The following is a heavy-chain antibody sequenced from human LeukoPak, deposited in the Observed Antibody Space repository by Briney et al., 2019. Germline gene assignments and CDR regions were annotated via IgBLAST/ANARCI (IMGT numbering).Heavy chain of an antibody. Sequence: ASVKVSCKASGYTFTSYGFSWGRQAPGQGLEWMGWISAYNGDTSYAQKLQGRVTMTTDTSTSTVYMELRSLRSDDTAVYYCARDEAKLGGNGPFDYWGQGTLVTVSS. CDR3: ARDEAKLGGNGPFDY. CDR2: ISAYNGDT. CDR1: GYTFTSYG. V-gene: IGHV1-18*01. D-gene: IGHD1-1*01. J-gene: IGHJ4*02.